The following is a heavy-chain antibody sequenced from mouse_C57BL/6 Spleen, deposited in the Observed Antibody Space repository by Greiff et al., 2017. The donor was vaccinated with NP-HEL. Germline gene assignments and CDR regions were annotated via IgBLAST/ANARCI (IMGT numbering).Heavy chain of an antibody. J-gene: IGHJ4*01. Sequence: EVQLVESGGGLVKPGGSLKLSCAASGFTFSDYGMHWVRQAPEKGLEWVAYISSGSSTIYYADTVKGRFTISRDNAKNTRCLQMTRLRSEDTAMYYCARPIYYDYAMDYWGQGTSVTVSS. CDR1: GFTFSDYG. CDR3: ARPIYYDYAMDY. D-gene: IGHD2-4*01. V-gene: IGHV5-17*01. CDR2: ISSGSSTI.